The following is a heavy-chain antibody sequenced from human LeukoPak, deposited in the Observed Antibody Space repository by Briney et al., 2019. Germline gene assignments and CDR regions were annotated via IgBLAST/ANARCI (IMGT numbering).Heavy chain of an antibody. D-gene: IGHD2-2*01. J-gene: IGHJ6*02. Sequence: SETLSLTCAVYGGSFSGYYWSWIRQPPGKGLEWIGEIDHIGSTNYNPSLKSRVTISVDTSKNQFSLKLSSVTAADTAVYYCARHTRGKDIVVVPAAMSTYGMDVWGQGTTVTVSS. CDR1: GGSFSGYY. V-gene: IGHV4-34*01. CDR2: IDHIGST. CDR3: ARHTRGKDIVVVPAAMSTYGMDV.